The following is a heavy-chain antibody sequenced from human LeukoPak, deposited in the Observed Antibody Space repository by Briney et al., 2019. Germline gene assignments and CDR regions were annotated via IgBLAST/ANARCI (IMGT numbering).Heavy chain of an antibody. CDR2: INPSGGST. CDR3: ARDTARSLGWFDP. CDR1: GYTFTSYN. J-gene: IGHJ5*02. D-gene: IGHD7-27*01. Sequence: EASVKVSCKASGYTFTSYNMHWVRQAPGQGLERMGIINPSGGSTSYAQKFQGRVTMTRDTSTSTVYMELSSLRSEDTAVYYCARDTARSLGWFDPWGQGTLVTVSS. V-gene: IGHV1-46*03.